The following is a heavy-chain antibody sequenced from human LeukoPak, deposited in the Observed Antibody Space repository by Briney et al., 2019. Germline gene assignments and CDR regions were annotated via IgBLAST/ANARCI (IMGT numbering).Heavy chain of an antibody. CDR1: GYTFTGYY. J-gene: IGHJ4*02. CDR2: INPNSDGT. CDR3: ARIGDFWSGYFHY. Sequence: GSSVKVSCKASGYTFTGYYMHWVRQAPGQGLEWMGRINPNSDGTNYARKFQGRVTMTRDTSISTAYMELSRLRSDDTAVYYCARIGDFWSGYFHYWGQGTLVTVSS. V-gene: IGHV1-2*06. D-gene: IGHD3-3*01.